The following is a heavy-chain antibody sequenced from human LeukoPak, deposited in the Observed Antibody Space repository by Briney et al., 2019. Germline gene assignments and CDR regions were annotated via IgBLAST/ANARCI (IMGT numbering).Heavy chain of an antibody. CDR1: GFTFSSYA. D-gene: IGHD3-22*01. CDR3: AKDRTYYYDSSGFDY. V-gene: IGHV3-23*01. J-gene: IGHJ4*02. CDR2: ISGSGGST. Sequence: QTGGSLRLSCAASGFTFSSYAMSWVRQAPGKGLEWVSAISGSGGSTYYADSVKGRFTISRDNSKNTLYLQMNSLRAEDTAVYYCAKDRTYYYDSSGFDYWGQGTLVTVSS.